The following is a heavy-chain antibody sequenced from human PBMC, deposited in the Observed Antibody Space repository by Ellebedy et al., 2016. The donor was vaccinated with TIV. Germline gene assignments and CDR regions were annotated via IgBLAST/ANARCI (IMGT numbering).Heavy chain of an antibody. CDR1: GYTFTSYD. D-gene: IGHD1-26*01. Sequence: ASVKVSCKASGYTFTSYDINWVRQATGQGLEWMGWMNPNSGNTGYAQKFQGRVTMTRNTSISTAYMELSSLRSEDTAVYYCAKLVVASGSYYFDYWGQGTLVTVSS. V-gene: IGHV1-8*01. CDR2: MNPNSGNT. J-gene: IGHJ4*02. CDR3: AKLVVASGSYYFDY.